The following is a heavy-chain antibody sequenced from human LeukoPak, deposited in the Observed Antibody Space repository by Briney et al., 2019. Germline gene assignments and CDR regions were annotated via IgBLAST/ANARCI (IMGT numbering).Heavy chain of an antibody. CDR3: ARGDQWRACGPTTQGFYYYGMDV. J-gene: IGHJ6*02. V-gene: IGHV3-30*04. CDR2: LSHDASDK. Sequence: GRSLRLSCAASGFSFASYALHWVRRPPGRGLEWVALLSHDASDKYYAESVKGRFTISRDNSMNRLYLQMNSLRVEDTAVYFCARGDQWRACGPTTQGFYYYGMDVWGPGTTV. CDR1: GFSFASYA. D-gene: IGHD6-19*01.